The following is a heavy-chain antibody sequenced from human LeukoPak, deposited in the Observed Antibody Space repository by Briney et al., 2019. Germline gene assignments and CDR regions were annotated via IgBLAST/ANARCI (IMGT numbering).Heavy chain of an antibody. CDR1: GFTFGDYA. V-gene: IGHV3-49*03. CDR2: IRSKAYGGTT. CDR3: TTGSIAARLYY. Sequence: GGSLRLSCTASGFTFGDYAMSWFRQAPGKGLEWVGFIRSKAYGGTTDYAAPVKGRFTISRDDSKNTLYLQMNSLKTEDTAVYYCTTGSIAARLYYWGQGTLVTVSS. D-gene: IGHD6-6*01. J-gene: IGHJ4*02.